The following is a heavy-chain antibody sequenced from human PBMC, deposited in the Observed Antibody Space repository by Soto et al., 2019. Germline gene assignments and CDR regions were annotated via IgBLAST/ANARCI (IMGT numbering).Heavy chain of an antibody. CDR1: GFTFTLYS. CDR2: INGGSGKT. Sequence: ASVKVSCKASGFTFTLYSMHWVRQAPGQRLEWMGWINGGSGKTKYSQKFQGRVTMTTDTSTSTAYMELRSLRSDDTAVYYCARDWVDTPENWFDPWGQGTLVTVS. V-gene: IGHV1-3*01. J-gene: IGHJ5*02. D-gene: IGHD5-18*01. CDR3: ARDWVDTPENWFDP.